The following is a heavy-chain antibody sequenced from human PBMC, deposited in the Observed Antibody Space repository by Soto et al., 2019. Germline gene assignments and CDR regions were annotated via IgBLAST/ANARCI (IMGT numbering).Heavy chain of an antibody. D-gene: IGHD2-21*01. Sequence: TLSLTCAVYGGSFSGYYWSWIRQPPGKGLEWIGEINHSGSTNYNPSLKSRVTISVDTSKNQFSLKLSSVTAADTAVYYCARGWRFPSWFDPWGQGTLVTVSS. CDR3: ARGWRFPSWFDP. CDR1: GGSFSGYY. V-gene: IGHV4-34*01. J-gene: IGHJ5*02. CDR2: INHSGST.